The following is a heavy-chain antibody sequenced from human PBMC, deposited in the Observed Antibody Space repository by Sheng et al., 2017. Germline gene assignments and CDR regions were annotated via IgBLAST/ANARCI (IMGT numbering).Heavy chain of an antibody. V-gene: IGHV4-34*01. CDR3: ARRGSNYFDY. Sequence: QVQLQQWGAGLLKSSETLSLTCAVHGGSFSGYYWSWIRQPPGKGLEWVGEINHSGRTYYSPSLQESSTTSVDTSKNQFSLNLRSLTAADTAIYYCARRGSNYFDYWGQGTLVTGLL. CDR2: INHSGRT. J-gene: IGHJ4*02. CDR1: GGSFSGYY. D-gene: IGHD3-16*01.